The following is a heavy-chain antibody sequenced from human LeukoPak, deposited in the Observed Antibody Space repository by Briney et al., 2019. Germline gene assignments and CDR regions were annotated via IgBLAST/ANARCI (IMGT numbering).Heavy chain of an antibody. CDR3: ARWGSELILWFGEGWFDP. D-gene: IGHD3-10*01. CDR1: GFTFSSYA. J-gene: IGHJ5*02. CDR2: ISGSGGST. V-gene: IGHV3-23*01. Sequence: GGSLRLSCAASGFTFSSYAMSWVRQAPGKGLEWVSAISGSGGSTYYADSVKGRFTISRDNSKNTLYLQMNSLRAEDTAVYYCARWGSELILWFGEGWFDPWGQGTLVTVSS.